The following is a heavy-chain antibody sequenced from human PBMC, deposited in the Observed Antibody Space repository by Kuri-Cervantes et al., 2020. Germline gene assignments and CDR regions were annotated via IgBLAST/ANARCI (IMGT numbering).Heavy chain of an antibody. D-gene: IGHD2-2*01. Sequence: ASVKVSCKASGGTFSSYAISWVRQAPGQGLEWMGWINTNTGNPTYAQGLTGRFVFSLDTSVSTAYLQISSLKAEDTAVYYCASSDCSSTSCYADFLDAFDIWGQGTMVTVSS. J-gene: IGHJ3*02. V-gene: IGHV7-4-1*02. CDR3: ASSDCSSTSCYADFLDAFDI. CDR2: INTNTGNP. CDR1: GGTFSSYA.